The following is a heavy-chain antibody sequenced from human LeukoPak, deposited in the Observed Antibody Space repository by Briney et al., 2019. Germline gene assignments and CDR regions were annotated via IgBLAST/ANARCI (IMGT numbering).Heavy chain of an antibody. Sequence: PGGSLRLPCAASGFTFSSYSMNWVRQAPGKGLEWVSVIYSGGSTYYADSVKGRFTISRDNSKNTLYLQMNSLRAEDTAVYYCACITMGDAFDIWGQGTMVTVSS. CDR3: ACITMGDAFDI. CDR2: IYSGGST. J-gene: IGHJ3*02. V-gene: IGHV3-53*01. D-gene: IGHD3-10*01. CDR1: GFTFSSYS.